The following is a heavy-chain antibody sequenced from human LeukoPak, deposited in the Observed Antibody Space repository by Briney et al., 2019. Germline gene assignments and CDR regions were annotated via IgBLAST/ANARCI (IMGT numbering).Heavy chain of an antibody. CDR1: GGSISSYY. V-gene: IGHV4-59*08. J-gene: IGHJ5*02. CDR3: ARLEGGKRGYSYVDR. D-gene: IGHD5-18*01. CDR2: IYYSGST. Sequence: SETLSLTCTVSGGSISSYYWSWIGQPPGKGLEWIGYIYYSGSTNYNPSLKSRVTISVDTSKNQFSLKLSSVTAADTAVYYCARLEGGKRGYSYVDRWGQGTLVTVSS.